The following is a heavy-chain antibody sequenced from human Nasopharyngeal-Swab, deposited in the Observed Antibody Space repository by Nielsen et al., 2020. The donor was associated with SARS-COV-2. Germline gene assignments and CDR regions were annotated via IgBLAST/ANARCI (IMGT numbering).Heavy chain of an antibody. J-gene: IGHJ3*02. CDR1: GFNFNYYS. CDR2: ISSSGSIA. V-gene: IGHV3-48*04. D-gene: IGHD5-18*01. CDR3: VRDGALIQLWLLPHALDI. Sequence: GGSLRLSCAASGFNFNYYSMNWVRQAPGKGLEWVSFISSSGSIAYYADSVKGRFTISRDNANNSLYLQMNSLRADDTAVYYCVRDGALIQLWLLPHALDIWGQGTLVTVSS.